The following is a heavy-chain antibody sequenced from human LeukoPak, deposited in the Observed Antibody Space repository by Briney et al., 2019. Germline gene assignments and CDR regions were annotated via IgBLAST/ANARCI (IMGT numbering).Heavy chain of an antibody. V-gene: IGHV6-1*01. Sequence: SQTLSLTCAISGDSVSSNSAAWNWIRQSPSRGLGWLGRTYYRSKWYNDYAVSVKSRITINPDTSKNQFSLQLNSVTPEDTAVYYCARGVIERVYYYYYGMDVWGQGTTVTVSS. D-gene: IGHD1-1*01. CDR3: ARGVIERVYYYYYGMDV. CDR2: TYYRSKWYN. J-gene: IGHJ6*02. CDR1: GDSVSSNSAA.